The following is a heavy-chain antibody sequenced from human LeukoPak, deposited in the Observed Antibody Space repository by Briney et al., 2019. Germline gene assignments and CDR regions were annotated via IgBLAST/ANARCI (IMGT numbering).Heavy chain of an antibody. D-gene: IGHD5-18*01. CDR3: ATAGYFRFDS. J-gene: IGHJ4*02. V-gene: IGHV3-74*01. Sequence: GGSLRLSCAASGFTFSTSWMHWVRQAPGKGLVWVSRTNSDGSTINYADSVKGRFTISRDNAKNTLYLQMNNLLTEDTAVYYCATAGYFRFDSWGQGTLVTVSS. CDR1: GFTFSTSW. CDR2: TNSDGSTI.